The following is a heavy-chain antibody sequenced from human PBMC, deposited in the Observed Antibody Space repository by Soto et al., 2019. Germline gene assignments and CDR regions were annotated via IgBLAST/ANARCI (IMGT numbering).Heavy chain of an antibody. CDR2: IIPIFGTA. V-gene: IGHV1-69*01. J-gene: IGHJ5*02. D-gene: IGHD2-2*01. CDR1: GGTFSSYA. Sequence: QVQLVQSGAEVKKPGSSVKVSCKASGGTFSSYAISWVRQAPGQGLEWMGGIIPIFGTANYAQKFQGRVTITADESTSTAYMEMSSLRSEDTAVYYCARDGRYCSSTSCYRWFDPWGQGTLVTVSS. CDR3: ARDGRYCSSTSCYRWFDP.